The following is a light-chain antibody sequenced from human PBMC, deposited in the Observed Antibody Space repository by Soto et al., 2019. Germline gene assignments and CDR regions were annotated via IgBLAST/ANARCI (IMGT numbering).Light chain of an antibody. Sequence: EIVYTQARCTLGLSPGERASLSCRASQSVSSSYLACYQQKPGQAPRLLIYGESSRATGIPDRFSGSGSGTDFTLTISRLEPEDCAVYYCQQYGSPFAFGQGTRLEIK. CDR2: GES. CDR3: QQYGSPFA. V-gene: IGKV3-20*01. CDR1: QSVSSSY. J-gene: IGKJ5*01.